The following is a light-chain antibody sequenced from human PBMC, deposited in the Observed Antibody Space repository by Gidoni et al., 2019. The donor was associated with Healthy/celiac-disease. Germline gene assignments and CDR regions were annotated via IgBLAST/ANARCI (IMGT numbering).Light chain of an antibody. CDR1: SSDVGSYNL. CDR3: CSYAGSSTYV. CDR2: EVS. Sequence: QSALTQPASVSGSPGQSITISCTGTSSDVGSYNLVAWYQQQPGKAPKLMIYEVSKRHSGVSNRFSGSKSGNTASLTISGLQAEDEADYYCCSYAGSSTYVFGTGTKVTVL. J-gene: IGLJ1*01. V-gene: IGLV2-23*02.